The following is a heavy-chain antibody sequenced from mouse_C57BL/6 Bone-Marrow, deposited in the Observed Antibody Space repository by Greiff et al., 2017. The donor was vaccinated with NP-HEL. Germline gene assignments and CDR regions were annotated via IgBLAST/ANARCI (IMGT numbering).Heavy chain of an antibody. V-gene: IGHV1-69*01. D-gene: IGHD2-4*01. CDR1: GYTFTSYW. Sequence: QVQLQQPGAELVMPGASVKLSCKASGYTFTSYWMHWVKQRPGQGLEWIGEIDPSDSYTNYNQKFKGKSTLTVDKSPSTAYMQLSSLTSEDSAVYYCARRGDYDEFAYWGQGTLVTVSA. J-gene: IGHJ3*01. CDR2: IDPSDSYT. CDR3: ARRGDYDEFAY.